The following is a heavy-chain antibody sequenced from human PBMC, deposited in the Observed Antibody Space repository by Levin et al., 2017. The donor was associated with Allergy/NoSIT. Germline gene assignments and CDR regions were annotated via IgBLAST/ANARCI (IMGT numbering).Heavy chain of an antibody. Sequence: ASVKVSCKASGYTFTGYYMHWVRQAPGQGLEWMGWINPNSGGTKYAQKFQGRVTMTRDTSISTAYMELSRLRSDDTAVYYCARNSDYDFWSGYSIYYYYGMDVWGQGTTVTVSS. D-gene: IGHD3-3*01. CDR3: ARNSDYDFWSGYSIYYYYGMDV. CDR2: INPNSGGT. J-gene: IGHJ6*02. V-gene: IGHV1-2*02. CDR1: GYTFTGYY.